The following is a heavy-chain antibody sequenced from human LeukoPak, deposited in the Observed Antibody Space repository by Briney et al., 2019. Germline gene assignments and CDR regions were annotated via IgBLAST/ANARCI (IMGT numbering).Heavy chain of an antibody. CDR3: GRGNYGSGSYYGDDFDY. Sequence: SQTLSLTCTVSGDFIRNFYWNWIRQSPGKGLEWIGYIYQSGTTNFNPSLKGRLPMSIDQSKNQLSLNLESLNVASPAGYYCGRGNYGSGSYYGDDFDYWGQGTLVTVSS. J-gene: IGHJ4*02. CDR2: IYQSGTT. V-gene: IGHV4-59*01. CDR1: GDFIRNFY. D-gene: IGHD3-10*01.